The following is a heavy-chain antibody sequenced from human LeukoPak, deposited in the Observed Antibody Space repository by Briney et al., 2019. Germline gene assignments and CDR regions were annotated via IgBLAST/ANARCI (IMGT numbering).Heavy chain of an antibody. CDR2: ISSSSSYI. Sequence: GGSLRLSCAASGFTFSDYVMSWVRQAPGKGLEWVSSISSSSSYIYYADSVKGRFTISRDNAKNSLYLQMNSLRAEDTAVYYCAREDSSSFDYWGQGTLVTVSS. CDR3: AREDSSSFDY. CDR1: GFTFSDYV. J-gene: IGHJ4*02. V-gene: IGHV3-21*01. D-gene: IGHD6-13*01.